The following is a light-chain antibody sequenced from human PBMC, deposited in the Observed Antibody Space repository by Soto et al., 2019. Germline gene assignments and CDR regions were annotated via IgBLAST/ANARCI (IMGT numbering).Light chain of an antibody. CDR1: SSDVGAYKY. J-gene: IGLJ3*02. CDR2: EVT. Sequence: QSALTQPPSASGSPGQSVTIYCTGTSSDVGAYKYVSWYQQYPGKAPKLMIYEVTKRPSGVPDRFSGSKSGNTASLTVSGLQAEDEADYYCTSYVGNDIGVFGEGTQLTVL. CDR3: TSYVGNDIGV. V-gene: IGLV2-8*01.